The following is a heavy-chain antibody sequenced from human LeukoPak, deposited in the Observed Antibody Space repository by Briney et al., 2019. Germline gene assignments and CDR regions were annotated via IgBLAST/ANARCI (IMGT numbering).Heavy chain of an antibody. CDR2: IKSDGST. J-gene: IGHJ1*01. Sequence: GGSLRLSCAASGFTFSTYWMHWVRQAPGMGLVWVSRIKSDGSTNYADSVKGRFTISRDNANNTLSLQMSSLRPEDTGVYYCARAPSEIGGYYPEYFRHWGQGTLVTVSS. CDR1: GFTFSTYW. CDR3: ARAPSEIGGYYPEYFRH. D-gene: IGHD3-22*01. V-gene: IGHV3-74*01.